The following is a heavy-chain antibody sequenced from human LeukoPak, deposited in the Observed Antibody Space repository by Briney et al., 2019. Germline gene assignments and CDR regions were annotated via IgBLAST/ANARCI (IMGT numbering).Heavy chain of an antibody. CDR2: INPNSGDT. J-gene: IGHJ3*02. V-gene: IGHV1-2*04. Sequence: GASVKVSCTASGYTFIGYYIHWVRQAPGQGLEWMGWINPNSGDTSFAQKFQGWVTMTTDTSISTAYMELSRLKSDDTAVYYCATYITMVRGISEGDDAFDIWGQGTMVTVSS. D-gene: IGHD3-10*01. CDR3: ATYITMVRGISEGDDAFDI. CDR1: GYTFIGYY.